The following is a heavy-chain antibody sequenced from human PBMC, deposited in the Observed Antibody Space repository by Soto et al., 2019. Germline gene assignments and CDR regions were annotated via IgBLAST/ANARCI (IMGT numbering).Heavy chain of an antibody. V-gene: IGHV3-23*01. CDR3: AKRSPYSSGWYSPIFDY. J-gene: IGHJ4*02. D-gene: IGHD6-13*01. CDR1: GFSFSDYA. Sequence: GGSLRLSCATSGFSFSDYAMSWVRQAPGKGLEWVSVISESGGSTHYADSVRGRFTVSRDNSKNSLSSRMNSLRDEDTAVYFCAKRSPYSSGWYSPIFDYWGQGALVTVSS. CDR2: ISESGGST.